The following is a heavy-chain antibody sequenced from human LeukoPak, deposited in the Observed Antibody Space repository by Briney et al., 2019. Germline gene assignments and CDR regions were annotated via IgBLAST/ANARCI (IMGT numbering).Heavy chain of an antibody. CDR3: ARDSARYCSSTSCGYFDY. CDR2: ISYDGSNK. J-gene: IGHJ4*02. Sequence: GGSLRLSCAASGFTFSSYAMHWVRQAPGKGLEWVAVISYDGSNKYYADSVKGRFTTSRDNSKNTLYLQMNSLRAEDTAVYYCARDSARYCSSTSCGYFDYWGQGTLVTVSS. CDR1: GFTFSSYA. D-gene: IGHD2-2*01. V-gene: IGHV3-30*04.